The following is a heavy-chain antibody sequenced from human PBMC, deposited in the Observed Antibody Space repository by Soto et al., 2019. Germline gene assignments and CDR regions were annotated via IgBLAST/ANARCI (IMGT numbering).Heavy chain of an antibody. CDR1: GFTFSSYS. J-gene: IGHJ4*02. CDR3: ARDPQGPETMVRGVNYFDS. Sequence: GGSLRLSCAASGFTFSSYSMNWVRQAPGKGLEWVSSITYSGSDTYYADSVKGRFTISRDNSKNTLFLHMNSLRAEDTAVYYCARDPQGPETMVRGVNYFDSWGQGAPVTVSS. D-gene: IGHD3-10*01. V-gene: IGHV3-21*01. CDR2: ITYSGSDT.